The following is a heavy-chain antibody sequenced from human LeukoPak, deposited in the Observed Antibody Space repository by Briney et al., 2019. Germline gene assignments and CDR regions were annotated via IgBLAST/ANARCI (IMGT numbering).Heavy chain of an antibody. Sequence: GGSLRLSCAASGLTFSSYAMSWVRQAPGKGLEWVSGISGGGGSTYYADSVKGRFTISRDNSKNTLYLQTNSLRAEDTAVYYCARDGYGETFDYWGQGTLVTVSS. CDR2: ISGGGGST. D-gene: IGHD4-17*01. V-gene: IGHV3-23*01. CDR1: GLTFSSYA. CDR3: ARDGYGETFDY. J-gene: IGHJ4*02.